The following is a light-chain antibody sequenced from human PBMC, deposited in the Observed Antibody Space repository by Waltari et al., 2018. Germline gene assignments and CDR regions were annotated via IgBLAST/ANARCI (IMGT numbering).Light chain of an antibody. J-gene: IGKJ5*01. CDR2: AAS. Sequence: EIGLKQSPATLSLSPGERASLSGRASQSVSSYLAWYQQKPGQPPRRLIYAASNRAPGIPARFSGSGSGTDFTLTISSLEPEDFAVYYCQQRSNWPPFTFGQGTRLEIK. CDR3: QQRSNWPPFT. CDR1: QSVSSY. V-gene: IGKV3-11*01.